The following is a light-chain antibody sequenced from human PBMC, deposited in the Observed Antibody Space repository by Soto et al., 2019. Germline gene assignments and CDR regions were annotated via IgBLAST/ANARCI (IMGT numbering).Light chain of an antibody. J-gene: IGKJ2*01. CDR3: QQYKSDPYT. V-gene: IGKV1-5*03. CDR2: NAS. CDR1: QSISTW. Sequence: DIQMTQSPSILSASVGERVTITCRASQSISTWLAWYQQKPGNAPKLLIFNASSLESGVPSRFSGSGSGTEFTLTISGLQPDDFATYYCQQYKSDPYTFGQGTKLEIK.